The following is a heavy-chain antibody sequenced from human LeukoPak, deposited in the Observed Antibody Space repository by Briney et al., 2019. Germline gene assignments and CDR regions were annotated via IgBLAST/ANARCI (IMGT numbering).Heavy chain of an antibody. Sequence: PSETLSPTCTVSGGSINNYYWSWIRQPPGKGLEWIGYIYYSGSTNYNPSLKSRVTISVDTSKNQFSLNLSPLTAADTAVYYCARHRGSGYPYFDYWGQGTLVTVSS. CDR3: ARHRGSGYPYFDY. J-gene: IGHJ4*02. CDR2: IYYSGST. D-gene: IGHD3-22*01. CDR1: GGSINNYY. V-gene: IGHV4-59*01.